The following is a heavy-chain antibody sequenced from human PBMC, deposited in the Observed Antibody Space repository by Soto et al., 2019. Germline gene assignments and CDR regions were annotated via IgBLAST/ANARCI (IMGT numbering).Heavy chain of an antibody. CDR2: IHHSGSA. J-gene: IGHJ4*02. V-gene: IGHV4-4*02. CDR3: AGQDYRPYPWAH. Sequence: PSETLSLTCAVSNDSISSINWYSWVRQPPGKGLEWIGEIHHSGSANYNPSLESRVTISLDKSKNQFSLKLTSVTAADTAVYYCAGQDYRPYPWAHWGQGSLVPVAS. D-gene: IGHD3-16*02. CDR1: NDSISSINW.